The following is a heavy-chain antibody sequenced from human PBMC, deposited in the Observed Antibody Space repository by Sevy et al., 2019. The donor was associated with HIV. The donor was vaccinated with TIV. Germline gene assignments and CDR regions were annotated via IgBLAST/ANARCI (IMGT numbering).Heavy chain of an antibody. D-gene: IGHD3-10*01. CDR1: GYTITIYG. CDR2: ISAYSGNT. J-gene: IGHJ4*02. V-gene: IGHV1-18*01. CDR3: ARTSSYGSGKYFDY. Sequence: ASVKVSCKASGYTITIYGISWVRQAPEQGLEWMGWISAYSGNTNYAQNLQGRVTMTTDTSITTAYMELRSLRFHETDVYYCARTSSYGSGKYFDYWGQGTLVTVSS.